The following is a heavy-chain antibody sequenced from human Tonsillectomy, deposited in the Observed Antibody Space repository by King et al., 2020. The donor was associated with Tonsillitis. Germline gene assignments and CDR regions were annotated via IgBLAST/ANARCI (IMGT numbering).Heavy chain of an antibody. CDR1: GFSFNSAW. D-gene: IGHD2-2*02. Sequence: QLVQSGGGLVQPGGSLILSCAASGFSFNSAWMSWVRQAPGKGLEWVADINQDGSKTYYVASVRGRFTISRDNGKNSVYLQMYSLRAEDTAVYYCARDPRCGSDCYTRDFWGQGTRVTVSS. J-gene: IGHJ4*02. CDR3: ARDPRCGSDCYTRDF. CDR2: INQDGSKT. V-gene: IGHV3-7*03.